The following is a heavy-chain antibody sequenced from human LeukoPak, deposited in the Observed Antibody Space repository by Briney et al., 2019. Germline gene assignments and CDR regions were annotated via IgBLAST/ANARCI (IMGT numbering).Heavy chain of an antibody. J-gene: IGHJ4*02. CDR2: IKQDGSEK. CDR1: GFTFSSYE. D-gene: IGHD5-24*01. CDR3: ARGKEWLQFRMYYFDY. V-gene: IGHV3-7*01. Sequence: GGSLRLSCAASGFTFSSYEMSWVRQAPGKGLEWVANIKQDGSEKYYVDSVKGRFTISRDDAKNSLYLQMNSLRAEDTAVYYCARGKEWLQFRMYYFDYWGQGTLVTVSS.